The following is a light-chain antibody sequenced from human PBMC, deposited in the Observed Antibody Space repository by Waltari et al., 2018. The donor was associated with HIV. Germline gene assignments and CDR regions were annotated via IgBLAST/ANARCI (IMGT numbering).Light chain of an antibody. CDR2: KNY. CDR1: SYNIGNEN. CDR3: VGWDGSLSGYV. V-gene: IGLV1-47*01. Sequence: QSVLTQPPSASGTPGQTVTIPCSGSSYNIGNENVYWYQQRPGMTPKLLIYKNYQRPSWVPDRFAGSKSGTSASLAISGHRSEDEADYYCVGWDGSLSGYVFGAGTTVTVL. J-gene: IGLJ1*01.